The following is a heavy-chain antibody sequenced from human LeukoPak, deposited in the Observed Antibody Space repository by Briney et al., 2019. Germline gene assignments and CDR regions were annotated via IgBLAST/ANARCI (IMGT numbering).Heavy chain of an antibody. Sequence: GGSLRLSCAASGFTFSNYWMHWVRQAPGKGLVWVSRIKSDGSITTYADSVKGRFTISRDNARNTLYLQMNSLRAEDTAVYYCARDPFYGDADLDSWSQGTLVTVSS. V-gene: IGHV3-74*01. CDR1: GFTFSNYW. D-gene: IGHD4-17*01. CDR3: ARDPFYGDADLDS. CDR2: IKSDGSIT. J-gene: IGHJ4*02.